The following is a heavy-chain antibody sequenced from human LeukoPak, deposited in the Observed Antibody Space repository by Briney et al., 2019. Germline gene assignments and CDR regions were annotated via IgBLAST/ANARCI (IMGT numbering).Heavy chain of an antibody. D-gene: IGHD3-3*01. J-gene: IGHJ5*02. CDR2: ISYDGSNK. CDR3: AKFIRDYDFWSGSYRAQWFDP. Sequence: GGSLRLSCAASGFTFNFYAMPWVRQAPGKGLEWVAVISYDGSNKYYADSVKGRFTISRDNSKGTLYLQMSSLRAEDRAVYFCAKFIRDYDFWSGSYRAQWFDPWGQGTLVTVSS. V-gene: IGHV3-30*18. CDR1: GFTFNFYA.